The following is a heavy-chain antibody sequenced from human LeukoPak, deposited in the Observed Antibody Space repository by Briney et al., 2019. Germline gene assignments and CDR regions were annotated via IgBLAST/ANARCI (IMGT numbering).Heavy chain of an antibody. CDR3: ASGIGQCRPPCGLFDY. CDR1: GFTFSSYS. V-gene: IGHV3-21*04. D-gene: IGHD3-10*01. J-gene: IGHJ4*02. CDR2: ISSSSDFI. Sequence: PGGSLRLSCAASGFTFSSYSMNWVRQAPGKGLEWVSSISSSSDFIYYADSVKGRFTISRDNAKNSLYLQMNSLRAEDTAVYYCASGIGQCRPPCGLFDYWGQGTLVTVSS.